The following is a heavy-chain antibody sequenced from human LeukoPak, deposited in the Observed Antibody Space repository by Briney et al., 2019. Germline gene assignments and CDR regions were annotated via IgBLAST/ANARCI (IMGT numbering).Heavy chain of an antibody. CDR2: IYYSGST. CDR3: AGGRQDQGVIILDY. Sequence: SETLSLTCTVSGGSISSSSYYWGWIRQPPGKGLEWIGSIYYSGSTYYNPSLKSRVTISVDTSKNQFSLKLSSVTAADTAVYYCAGGRQDQGVIILDYWGQGTLVTVSS. J-gene: IGHJ4*02. V-gene: IGHV4-39*07. CDR1: GGSISSSSYY. D-gene: IGHD3-10*01.